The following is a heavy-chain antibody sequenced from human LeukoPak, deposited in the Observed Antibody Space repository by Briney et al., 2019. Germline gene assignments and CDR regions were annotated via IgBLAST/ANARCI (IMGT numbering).Heavy chain of an antibody. CDR1: GFTFSSYW. V-gene: IGHV3-7*01. CDR2: IKQEGSEK. CDR3: ARGSPHYDFWSGYYSY. Sequence: GGSLRLSCAASGFTFSSYWMSWVRQAPGKGLEWVANIKQEGSEKYYVDSVKGRFTISRDKAKNSLYLQMNSLRAEDTAVYYCARGSPHYDFWSGYYSYWGQGTLVTVSS. J-gene: IGHJ4*02. D-gene: IGHD3-3*01.